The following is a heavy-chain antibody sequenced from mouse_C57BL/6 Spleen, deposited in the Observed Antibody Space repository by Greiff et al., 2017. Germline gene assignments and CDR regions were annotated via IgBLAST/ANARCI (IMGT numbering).Heavy chain of an antibody. CDR1: GYSFTDYN. CDR3: ARRGSSHWYFDV. D-gene: IGHD1-1*01. Sequence: VQLQQSGPELVKPCASVKISCKASGYSFTDYNMNWVKQIYGTSLVWIGVINPYYGTTSYNQKFKGKATLTVDQSSITAYMQLNRLTSEDSAVYNCARRGSSHWYFDVWGTGTTVTVSS. CDR2: INPYYGTT. J-gene: IGHJ1*03. V-gene: IGHV1-39*01.